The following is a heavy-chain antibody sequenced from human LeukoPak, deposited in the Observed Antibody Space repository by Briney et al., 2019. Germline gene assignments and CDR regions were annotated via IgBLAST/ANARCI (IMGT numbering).Heavy chain of an antibody. CDR2: IYYSGST. V-gene: IGHV4-61*01. J-gene: IGHJ4*02. Sequence: SETLSLTCAVSGGSISSSSYYWSWIRQPPGKGLEWIGYIYYSGSTNYNPSLKSRVTISVDTSKNQFSLRLSSVTAADTAVYYCARGLGNRDFDYWGQGTLVTVSS. CDR3: ARGLGNRDFDY. D-gene: IGHD1-14*01. CDR1: GGSISSSSYY.